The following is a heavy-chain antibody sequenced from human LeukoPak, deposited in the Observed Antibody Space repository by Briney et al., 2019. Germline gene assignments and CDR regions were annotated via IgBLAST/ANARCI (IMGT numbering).Heavy chain of an antibody. Sequence: PSETLSLTCTVSGGSISSGGYYWSWIRQHPGKGLEWIGYIYYSGSTYYNPSLKSRVTISVDTSKNQFSLKLSSVPAADTAVYYCARVRRVVTASHFDYWGQGTLVTVSS. CDR1: GGSISSGGYY. D-gene: IGHD2-21*02. CDR3: ARVRRVVTASHFDY. CDR2: IYYSGST. V-gene: IGHV4-31*03. J-gene: IGHJ4*02.